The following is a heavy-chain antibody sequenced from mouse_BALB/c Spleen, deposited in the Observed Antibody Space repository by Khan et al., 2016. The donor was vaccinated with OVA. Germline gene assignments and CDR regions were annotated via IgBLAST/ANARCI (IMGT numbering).Heavy chain of an antibody. CDR2: INPSNGGA. D-gene: IGHD2-1*01. V-gene: IGHV1S81*02. J-gene: IGHJ3*01. Sequence: QVQLQQPGAELVKPGASVKISCKASGYTFTSYYMYWVKQRPGQGLEWIGGINPSNGGAHFNEKFTNKAALTVDKSSSTAYMQLSSLTSEDSAVYYCARSGDGNPFAYWGQGTLVTVSA. CDR1: GYTFTSYY. CDR3: ARSGDGNPFAY.